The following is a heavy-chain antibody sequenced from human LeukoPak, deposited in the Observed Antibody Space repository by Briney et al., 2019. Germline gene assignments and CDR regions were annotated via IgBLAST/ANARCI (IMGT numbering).Heavy chain of an antibody. CDR1: GYTFTTYY. V-gene: IGHV1-46*01. J-gene: IGHJ4*02. CDR2: ISPSGGST. Sequence: ASVNVSCKASGYTFTTYYMHWVRQAPGQGLEWMGIISPSGGSTTYAQKFQGRVTMTRDTSTSTVYMELSSLRSDDTAVYYCARDHGSGSYCDYWGQGTLLTVSS. D-gene: IGHD3-10*01. CDR3: ARDHGSGSYCDY.